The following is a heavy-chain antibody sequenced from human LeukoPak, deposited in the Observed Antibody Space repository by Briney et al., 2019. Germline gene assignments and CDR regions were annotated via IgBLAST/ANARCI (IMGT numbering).Heavy chain of an antibody. CDR2: IYPGDADT. V-gene: IGHV5-51*01. Sequence: GESLKISCKGSGYSFTSYWIGWVRQMPGKGLEWMGIIYPGDADTRYSPSFQGQVTISADKSISTAYLQWSSLKASDTAMYYCARRKREYYGSGSYVRDAFDIWGQGTMVTVSS. D-gene: IGHD3-10*01. CDR3: ARRKREYYGSGSYVRDAFDI. CDR1: GYSFTSYW. J-gene: IGHJ3*02.